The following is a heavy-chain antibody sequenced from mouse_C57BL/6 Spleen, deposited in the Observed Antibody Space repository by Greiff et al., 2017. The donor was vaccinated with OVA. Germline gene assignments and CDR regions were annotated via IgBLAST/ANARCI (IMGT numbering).Heavy chain of an antibody. Sequence: EVKLVESGGDLVKPGGSLKLSCAASGFTFSSYGMSWVRQTPDKRLEWVATISSGGSYTYYPDSVKGRFTISRDNAKNTLYLQMSSLKSEDTAMYYCARRSYDYDAYAMDYWGQGTSVTVSS. V-gene: IGHV5-6*02. J-gene: IGHJ4*01. CDR1: GFTFSSYG. CDR3: ARRSYDYDAYAMDY. D-gene: IGHD2-4*01. CDR2: ISSGGSYT.